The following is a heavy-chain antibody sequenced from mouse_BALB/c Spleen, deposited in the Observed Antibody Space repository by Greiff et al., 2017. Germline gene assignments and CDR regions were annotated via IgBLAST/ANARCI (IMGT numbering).Heavy chain of an antibody. D-gene: IGHD1-1*01. V-gene: IGHV1-5*01. Sequence: EVQLVESGTVLARPGASVKMSCKASGYTFTSYWMHWVKQRPGQGLEWIGAIYPGNSDTSYNQKFKGKAKLTAVTSTSTAYMELSSLTNEDSAVYYCTRYPYYGSSFDAMDYWGQGTSVTVSS. CDR3: TRYPYYGSSFDAMDY. CDR1: GYTFTSYW. J-gene: IGHJ4*01. CDR2: IYPGNSDT.